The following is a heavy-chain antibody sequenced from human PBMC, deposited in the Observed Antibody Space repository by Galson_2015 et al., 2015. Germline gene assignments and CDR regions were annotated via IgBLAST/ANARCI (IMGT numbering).Heavy chain of an antibody. V-gene: IGHV1-18*01. J-gene: IGHJ3*02. Sequence: SVKVSCKASGYTFTSYGISWVRQAPGQGLEWMGWISAYNGNTNYAQKLQGRVTMTTDTSTSTAYMELRSLRSDDTAVYYCARGGYCSGGSCYSGAFDIWGQGTMVAVSS. CDR2: ISAYNGNT. CDR3: ARGGYCSGGSCYSGAFDI. D-gene: IGHD2-15*01. CDR1: GYTFTSYG.